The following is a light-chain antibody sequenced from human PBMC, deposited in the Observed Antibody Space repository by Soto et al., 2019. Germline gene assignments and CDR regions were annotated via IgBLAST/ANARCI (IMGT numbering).Light chain of an antibody. J-gene: IGKJ1*01. V-gene: IGKV3-20*01. Sequence: EIVLTQSPGTLSLSPGDRATLSCRASQSVSSNFLAWYQQKPGQALRLLIYGASIRATGIPDRFSGSGSGTDFTLTIRRLEPEDFAMYFCHQYGSSPRTFGQGTKVEIK. CDR2: GAS. CDR1: QSVSSNF. CDR3: HQYGSSPRT.